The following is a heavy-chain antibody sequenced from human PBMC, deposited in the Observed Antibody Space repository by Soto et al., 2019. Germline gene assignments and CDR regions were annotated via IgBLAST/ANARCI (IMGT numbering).Heavy chain of an antibody. CDR3: AKGSTAMTYFDY. D-gene: IGHD5-18*01. Sequence: QVQLVESGGGVVQPGRSLRLSCAASGFTFSSYGMHWVRQAPGKGLEWVAVISYDGSNKYYADSVKGRSTISRDNSKNTRYLQMNSRRAEDTAVCYCAKGSTAMTYFDYWGKGTLVPVSS. CDR1: GFTFSSYG. CDR2: ISYDGSNK. V-gene: IGHV3-30*18. J-gene: IGHJ4*02.